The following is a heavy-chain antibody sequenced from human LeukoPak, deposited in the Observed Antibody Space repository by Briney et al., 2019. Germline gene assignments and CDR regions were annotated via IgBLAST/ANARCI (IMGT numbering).Heavy chain of an antibody. Sequence: GGSLRLFCVASEFVFSSHAMIWVRQAPGKGLEWISSITSSSSDIFYADSVRGRFTISRDNANNALHLQMNSLRAEDTAVYYCARVFWETVNTGYYSDFWGQGTLVTVSS. CDR3: ARVFWETVNTGYYSDF. J-gene: IGHJ4*02. D-gene: IGHD3-22*01. V-gene: IGHV3-21*01. CDR1: EFVFSSHA. CDR2: ITSSSSDI.